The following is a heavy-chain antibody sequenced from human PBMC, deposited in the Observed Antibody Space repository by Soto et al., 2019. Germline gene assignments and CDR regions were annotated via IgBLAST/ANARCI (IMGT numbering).Heavy chain of an antibody. CDR3: ARYRSGDWFDFYD. V-gene: IGHV4-59*01. J-gene: IGHJ4*02. CDR1: GGSISSYY. D-gene: IGHD6-19*01. Sequence: PSETLSLTCTVSGGSISSYYWSWIRQPPGKGLEWIGYIYYSGSTNYNPSLKSRVTISVDTSKNQFSLKLSSVTAADTAVYYCARYRSGDWFDFYDWGQGTLVTVSS. CDR2: IYYSGST.